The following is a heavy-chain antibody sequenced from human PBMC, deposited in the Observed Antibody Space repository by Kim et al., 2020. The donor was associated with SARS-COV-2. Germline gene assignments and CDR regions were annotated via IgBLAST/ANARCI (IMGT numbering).Heavy chain of an antibody. CDR2: ISPYNGNT. D-gene: IGHD2-2*01. J-gene: IGHJ6*02. CDR3: ARDSRLGDIVVVPAAPVARVYYYYGMDV. V-gene: IGHV1-18*01. CDR1: GYTFTSYG. Sequence: ASVKVSCKASGYTFTSYGISWVRQAPGQGLEWMGWISPYNGNTNYAQKLQGRVTMTTDTSTSTAYMELRSLRSDDTAVYYCARDSRLGDIVVVPAAPVARVYYYYGMDVWGQGTTVTVCS.